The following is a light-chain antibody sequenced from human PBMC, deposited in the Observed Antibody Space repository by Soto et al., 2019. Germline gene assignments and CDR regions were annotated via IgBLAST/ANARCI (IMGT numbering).Light chain of an antibody. CDR2: DVS. J-gene: IGLJ2*01. V-gene: IGLV2-14*03. CDR3: CSYTSSSTPVV. CDR1: SSDVGGYNY. Sequence: QSVLTHPASVSGSPGQSITISCTGTSSDVGGYNYVSWYQQHPGKAPKLMIYDVSNRPSGVSNRFSGSKSGNTASLTISGLQAEDEADYYCCSYTSSSTPVVFGGGTQLTVL.